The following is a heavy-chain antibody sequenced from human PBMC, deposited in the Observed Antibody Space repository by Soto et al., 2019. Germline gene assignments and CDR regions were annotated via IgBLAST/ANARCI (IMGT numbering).Heavy chain of an antibody. CDR1: GGSISSSSYY. CDR2: IYYSGST. V-gene: IGHV4-39*01. D-gene: IGHD3-10*01. CDR3: ARLLRSGSGSYYNPDYYYYGMDV. Sequence: SETLSLTCTVSGGSISSSSYYWGWIRQPPGKGLEWIGSIYYSGSTYYNPSLKSRVTISVDTSKNQFSLKLSSVTAADTAVYYCARLLRSGSGSYYNPDYYYYGMDVWGQGTTVTVSS. J-gene: IGHJ6*02.